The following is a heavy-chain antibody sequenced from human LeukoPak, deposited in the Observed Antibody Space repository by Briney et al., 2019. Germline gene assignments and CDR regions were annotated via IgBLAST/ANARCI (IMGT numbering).Heavy chain of an antibody. CDR2: IRYDGSNK. Sequence: GGSLRLSCAASGFTFSSYGTHWVRQAPGKGLEWVAFIRYDGSNKYYADSVKGRFTISRDNSKNTLYLQMNSLRAEDTAVYYCAKGSYDSSGRFDYWGQGTLVTVSS. CDR3: AKGSYDSSGRFDY. V-gene: IGHV3-30*02. D-gene: IGHD3-22*01. CDR1: GFTFSSYG. J-gene: IGHJ4*02.